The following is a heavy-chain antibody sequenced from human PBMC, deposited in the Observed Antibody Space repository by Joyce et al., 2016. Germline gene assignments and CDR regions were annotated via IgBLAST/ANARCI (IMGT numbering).Heavy chain of an antibody. V-gene: IGHV2-26*01. D-gene: IGHD2-2*01. CDR3: ARAYCSIRSCYFVD. CDR2: IFSNDGK. J-gene: IGHJ4*02. Sequence: QVTLKESGPVLVKSRETLTLTCTVSGFSLRTCRMGVSWIRQPPGKALEWLAHIFSNDGKSYITALKTRLTISTDTSKCRVGLTMTNMDPVDTATYYCARAYCSIRSCYFVDWGQGTLVTVSS. CDR1: GFSLRTCRMG.